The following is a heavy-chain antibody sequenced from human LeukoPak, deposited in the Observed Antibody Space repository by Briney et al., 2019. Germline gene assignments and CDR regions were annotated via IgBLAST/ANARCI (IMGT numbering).Heavy chain of an antibody. CDR1: GITFSSYG. D-gene: IGHD2-2*01. CDR3: AKATRGVVPAAAFGY. V-gene: IGHV3-30*02. CDR2: IRYDGSSK. Sequence: PGGSLRLSCAASGITFSSYGMHWVRQAPGKGLEWVTFIRYDGSSKDYADSVKGRFTISRDNSKNTLYLQMNSLRAEDTAVYYCAKATRGVVPAAAFGYWGQGTLVTVSS. J-gene: IGHJ4*02.